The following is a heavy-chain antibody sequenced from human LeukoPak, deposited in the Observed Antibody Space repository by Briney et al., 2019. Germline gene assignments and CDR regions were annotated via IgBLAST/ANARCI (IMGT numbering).Heavy chain of an antibody. Sequence: SVKVSCKASGGTFSSYAISWVRQAPGQGREWMGGIIPIFGTANYAQKFQGRVTITADESTSTAYMELSSLRSEDTAVYYCARVYYDSSGYFPPYYYYYGMDVWGQGTTVTVSS. CDR1: GGTFSSYA. CDR3: ARVYYDSSGYFPPYYYYYGMDV. D-gene: IGHD3-22*01. V-gene: IGHV1-69*13. J-gene: IGHJ6*02. CDR2: IIPIFGTA.